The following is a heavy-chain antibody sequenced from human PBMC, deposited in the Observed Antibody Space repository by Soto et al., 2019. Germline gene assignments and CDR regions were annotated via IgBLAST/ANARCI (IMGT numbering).Heavy chain of an antibody. D-gene: IGHD2-15*01. CDR2: ISSDGSST. V-gene: IGHV3-74*01. Sequence: EVQLMEPGGGLVQPGGSLRLSCAASGFTLSGHWLHWVRQAPGKGLVWVSRISSDGSSTSYADSVKGRFTISRDNAASTLFLQLNSLRTEDTAVYYCASPATFSMVAADFWGQGTPVTVSS. CDR1: GFTLSGHW. CDR3: ASPATFSMVAADF. J-gene: IGHJ4*02.